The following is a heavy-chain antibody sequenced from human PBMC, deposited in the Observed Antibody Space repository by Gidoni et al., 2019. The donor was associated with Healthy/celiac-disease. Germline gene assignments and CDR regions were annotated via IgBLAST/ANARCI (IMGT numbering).Heavy chain of an antibody. J-gene: IGHJ6*02. Sequence: QVQLVQSGAEVKKPGASVKVSCKASGYTFTSYYMHWVRQAPGQGLEGMGIINPSGGSTSYAQKFQGRVTMTRDTSTSTVYMELSSLRSEDTAVYYCARDRDYYGSGSYRDLTGMDVWGQGTTVTVSS. CDR3: ARDRDYYGSGSYRDLTGMDV. CDR2: INPSGGST. CDR1: GYTFTSYY. D-gene: IGHD3-10*01. V-gene: IGHV1-46*03.